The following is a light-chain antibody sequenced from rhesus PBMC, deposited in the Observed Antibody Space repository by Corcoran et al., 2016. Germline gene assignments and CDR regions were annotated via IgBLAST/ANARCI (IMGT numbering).Light chain of an antibody. J-gene: IGKJ4*01. CDR1: QNIYSN. CDR3: QHYYDNPLT. CDR2: AAS. Sequence: DIQMTQSPSALSASVGDRVTISCRASQNIYSNLAWYQQKPGKAPKLLFYAASSLQTGIPSRFSGSGSGTDFTLTISSLQPEDSAAYYCQHYYDNPLTFGGGTKVELK. V-gene: IGKV1S12*01.